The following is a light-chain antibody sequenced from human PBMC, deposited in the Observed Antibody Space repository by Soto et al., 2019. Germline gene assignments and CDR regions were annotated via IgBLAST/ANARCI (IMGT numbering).Light chain of an antibody. CDR2: DVS. CDR1: SSDVGGYKH. J-gene: IGLJ3*02. CDR3: CSYAGSYTFV. V-gene: IGLV2-11*01. Sequence: QSALTQPRSVSGSPGQSVTISCTGTSSDVGGYKHVSWYQQHPGKAPKVMIYDVSKRPSGVPDRFSGSKSGNTASLTISGLQAEDEADYYCCSYAGSYTFVFGGGTKLTVL.